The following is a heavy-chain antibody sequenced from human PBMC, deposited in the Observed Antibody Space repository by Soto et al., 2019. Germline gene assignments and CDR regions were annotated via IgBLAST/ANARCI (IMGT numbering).Heavy chain of an antibody. CDR2: IYYSGST. D-gene: IGHD3-10*01. CDR3: AREEVAYSGSVSYNWFDP. J-gene: IGHJ5*02. Sequence: QVQLQESGPGLLRPSQTLSLTCTVSGASINSGVYYWRWIRQHPGKGLEWNGYIYYSGSTYYNPSLKSRVTMSVDTSNNQFSVKLSSVTAADTAVYYCAREEVAYSGSVSYNWFDPWGQGTLVTVSS. V-gene: IGHV4-31*03. CDR1: GASINSGVYY.